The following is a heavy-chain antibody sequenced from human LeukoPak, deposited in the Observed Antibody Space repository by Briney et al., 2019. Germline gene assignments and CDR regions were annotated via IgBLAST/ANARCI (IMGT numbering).Heavy chain of an antibody. CDR2: IIPIFGTA. CDR3: ARDRISGWYSDY. D-gene: IGHD6-19*01. Sequence: SVKVSCKASGGTFSSYAISWVRQAPGQGLEWMGGIIPIFGTANYAQKFQGRVTITADESTRTAYMELSSLRSEDTAVYYCARDRISGWYSDYWGQGTLVTVSS. V-gene: IGHV1-69*13. CDR1: GGTFSSYA. J-gene: IGHJ4*02.